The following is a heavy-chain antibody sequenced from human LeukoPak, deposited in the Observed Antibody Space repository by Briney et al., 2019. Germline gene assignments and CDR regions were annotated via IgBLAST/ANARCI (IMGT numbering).Heavy chain of an antibody. J-gene: IGHJ4*02. CDR2: IYYSGST. D-gene: IGHD1-26*01. V-gene: IGHV4-59*12. CDR1: GGSISSYY. Sequence: SETLSLSCTVSGGSISSYYWSWIRQPPGKGLEWIGYIYYSGSTYYNPSLKSRVTISVDTSKNQFSLKLSSVTAADTAVYYCARVSGSYDYWGQGTLVTVSS. CDR3: ARVSGSYDY.